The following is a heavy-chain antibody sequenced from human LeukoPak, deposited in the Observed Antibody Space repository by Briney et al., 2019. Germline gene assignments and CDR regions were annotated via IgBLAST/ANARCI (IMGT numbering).Heavy chain of an antibody. CDR2: IWSDGSDK. CDR3: ARGAAGIAVAGEHDY. Sequence: GGSLRLSCAASGFTFSRYGMHWVRQAPGKGLEWVAVIWSDGSDKYYADSVKGRFTISRDNSKNTLYLQMNSLRAEDTAVYYCARGAAGIAVAGEHDYWGQGTLVTVSS. V-gene: IGHV3-33*01. J-gene: IGHJ4*02. D-gene: IGHD6-19*01. CDR1: GFTFSRYG.